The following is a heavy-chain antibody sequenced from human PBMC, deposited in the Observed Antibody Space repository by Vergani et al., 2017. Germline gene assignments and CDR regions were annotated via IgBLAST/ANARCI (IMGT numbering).Heavy chain of an antibody. D-gene: IGHD4-23*01. CDR2: IHPADSDT. J-gene: IGHJ4*02. CDR1: GYSFTNYW. CDR3: ARRSSRWGGNVRTSGLLFDY. V-gene: IGHV5-51*01. Sequence: EVQLVPSGAEVKKPGESLKISCQLSGYSFTNYWIGWVRQMPGKGLEWMGIIHPADSDTRYGPSFQGQVTIAVDKSISTAYLQRSSLRASDSAMYYCARRSSRWGGNVRTSGLLFDYWGQGTLVTVSS.